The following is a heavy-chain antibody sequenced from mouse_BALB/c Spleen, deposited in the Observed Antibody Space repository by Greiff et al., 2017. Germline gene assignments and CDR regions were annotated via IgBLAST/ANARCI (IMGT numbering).Heavy chain of an antibody. CDR1: GFTFSSYA. V-gene: IGHV5-6-5*01. Sequence: EVNVVESGGGLVKPGGSLKLSCAASGFTFSSYAMSWVRQTPEKRLEWVASISSGGSTYYPDSVKGRFTISRDNARNILYLQMSSLRSEDTAMYYCARERSLLLDYWGQGTSVTVSS. J-gene: IGHJ4*01. D-gene: IGHD6-1*01. CDR2: ISSGGST. CDR3: ARERSLLLDY.